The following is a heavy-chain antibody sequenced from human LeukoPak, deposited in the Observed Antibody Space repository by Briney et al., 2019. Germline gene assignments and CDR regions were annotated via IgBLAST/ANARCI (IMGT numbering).Heavy chain of an antibody. CDR2: IKQDGSEK. Sequence: PGGSLRLSCAASGFTFSSYWLSWIRQAPGKGLEWVANIKQDGSEKYYVYSVKGLFTISSDNAKNSLYLRMHSLIAQDTTEHSRARLYCSSTSRYLDYWGQGTLVTVSS. D-gene: IGHD2-2*01. CDR1: GFTFSSYW. CDR3: ARLYCSSTSRYLDY. J-gene: IGHJ4*02. V-gene: IGHV3-7*01.